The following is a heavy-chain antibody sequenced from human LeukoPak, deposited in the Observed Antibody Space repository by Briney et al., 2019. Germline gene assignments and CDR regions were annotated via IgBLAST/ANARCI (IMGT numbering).Heavy chain of an antibody. D-gene: IGHD2-15*01. V-gene: IGHV3-48*03. J-gene: IGHJ4*02. CDR1: GFTFSGYG. Sequence: GRSLRLSCAASGFTFSGYGMNWVRQAPGKGLEWVSYITSSGRTRYYADSVKGRFTLSRDNAKNSLYLQMNSLRAEDTAIYYCARESPHCSGVSCFFDYWGQGTLVTVSS. CDR3: ARESPHCSGVSCFFDY. CDR2: ITSSGRTR.